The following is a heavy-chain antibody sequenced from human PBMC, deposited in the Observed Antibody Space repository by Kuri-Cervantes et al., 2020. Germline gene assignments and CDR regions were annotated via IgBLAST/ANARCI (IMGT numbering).Heavy chain of an antibody. CDR2: ISYDGSNK. V-gene: IGHV3-30-3*01. CDR3: AREDGGSI. Sequence: GESLKISCAASGFTFSSYAMHWVRQAPGKGLEWVAVISYDGSNKYYADSVKGRFTISRDNSKNTLYLQMSSLRAEDTAVYYCAREDGGSIWGQGTLVTVSS. D-gene: IGHD1-26*01. CDR1: GFTFSSYA. J-gene: IGHJ4*02.